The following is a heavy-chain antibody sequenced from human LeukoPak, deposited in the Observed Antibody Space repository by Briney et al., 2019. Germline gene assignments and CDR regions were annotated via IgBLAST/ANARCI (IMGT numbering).Heavy chain of an antibody. V-gene: IGHV4-39*01. D-gene: IGHD2-2*01. J-gene: IGHJ4*02. CDR2: IYYSGST. CDR1: GGSISSSSYY. Sequence: SETLSLTCTVSGGSISSSSYYWGWIRQPPGKGLEWIGSIYYSGSTYYNPSLKSRVTISVDTSKNQFSLKLSSVTAADTAVYYCARVKYGYYFDYWGQGTLVTVSS. CDR3: ARVKYGYYFDY.